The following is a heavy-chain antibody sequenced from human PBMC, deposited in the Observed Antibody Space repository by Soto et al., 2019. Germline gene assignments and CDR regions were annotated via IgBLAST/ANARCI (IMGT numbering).Heavy chain of an antibody. CDR2: ISGSGGST. D-gene: IGHD6-13*01. CDR1: GFTFSSYA. CDR3: AKELGRYSSRPGLFDY. Sequence: GGSLRLSCAASGFTFSSYAMSWVRQAPGKGLEWVSAISGSGGSTYYADSVKGRFTISRDNSKNTLYLQMNSLRAEDTAVYYCAKELGRYSSRPGLFDYWGQRTLVTVSS. V-gene: IGHV3-23*01. J-gene: IGHJ4*02.